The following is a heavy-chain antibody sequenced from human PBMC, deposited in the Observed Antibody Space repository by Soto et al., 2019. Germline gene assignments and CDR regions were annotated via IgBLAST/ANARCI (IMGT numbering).Heavy chain of an antibody. D-gene: IGHD6-13*01. Sequence: GESLKISCKGSGYSFTSYWIGWVRQMPGKGLEWMGIIYPGDSDTRYSPSFQGQVTISADKSISTAYLQWSSLKASDTAMYYCARRGKAAAGTRDYYYYGMDVWGQGTTVTVSS. CDR3: ARRGKAAAGTRDYYYYGMDV. J-gene: IGHJ6*02. V-gene: IGHV5-51*01. CDR2: IYPGDSDT. CDR1: GYSFTSYW.